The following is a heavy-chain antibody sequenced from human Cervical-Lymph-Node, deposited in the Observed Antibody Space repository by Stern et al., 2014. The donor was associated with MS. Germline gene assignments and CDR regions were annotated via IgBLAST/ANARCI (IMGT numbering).Heavy chain of an antibody. CDR3: APSSEPSDRWYSLGYDL. CDR2: ILPVFGTP. D-gene: IGHD6-13*01. J-gene: IGHJ5*02. Sequence: VQLVQSGAEVMKPGSSVKVSWTASGCTFSKFPISWVRQAPGQGLEWMGGILPVFGTPTYVQEFRGRVSTTADVTTNTVYMELSSLRSDDTAVYYCAPSSEPSDRWYSLGYDLWGQGTLVTVSS. V-gene: IGHV1-69*01. CDR1: GCTFSKFP.